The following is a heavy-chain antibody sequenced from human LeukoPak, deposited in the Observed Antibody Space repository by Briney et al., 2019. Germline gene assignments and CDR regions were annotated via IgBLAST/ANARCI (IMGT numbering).Heavy chain of an antibody. V-gene: IGHV3-64*01. D-gene: IGHD6-13*01. CDR1: GFTFSSYA. CDR3: ARGGVNVAAAGFDY. Sequence: PGGSLRLSCAASGFTFSSYAMRWVRQAPGKGLESVSSISSNGGSTYYANSVKGRFTISRDNSKNTLYLQMGSLRAEDMAVYYCARGGVNVAAAGFDYWGQGTLVTVYS. J-gene: IGHJ4*02. CDR2: ISSNGGST.